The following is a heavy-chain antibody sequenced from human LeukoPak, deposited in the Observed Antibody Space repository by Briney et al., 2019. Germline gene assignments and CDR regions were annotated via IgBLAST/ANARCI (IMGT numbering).Heavy chain of an antibody. J-gene: IGHJ4*02. Sequence: SVKVSCKASGGTFSSYAISWVRQAPGQGLEWMGGIIPIFGTANYAQKFQGRVTITADKSTSTAYMELRSLRSDDTAVYYCARDHVDYVWYYWGQGTLVTVSS. CDR1: GGTFSSYA. CDR3: ARDHVDYVWYY. CDR2: IIPIFGTA. V-gene: IGHV1-69*06. D-gene: IGHD3-16*01.